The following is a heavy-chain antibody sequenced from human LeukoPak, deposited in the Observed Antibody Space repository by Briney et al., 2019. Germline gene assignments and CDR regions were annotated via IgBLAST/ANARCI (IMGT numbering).Heavy chain of an antibody. CDR2: INPNSGGT. CDR1: GYTFTGYY. CDR3: ARMDISGTWFGNPKYYFDY. V-gene: IGHV1-2*04. D-gene: IGHD3-10*01. J-gene: IGHJ4*02. Sequence: ASVKVSCKASGYTFTGYYMHWVRQAPGQGLEWMGWINPNSGGTNYAQKFQGWVTMTRDTSISTAYMELSRLRSDDTAVYYCARMDISGTWFGNPKYYFDYWGQGTLVTVSS.